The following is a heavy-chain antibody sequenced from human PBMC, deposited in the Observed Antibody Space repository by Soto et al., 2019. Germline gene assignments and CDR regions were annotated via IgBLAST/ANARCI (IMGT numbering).Heavy chain of an antibody. J-gene: IGHJ4*02. V-gene: IGHV3-30-3*01. D-gene: IGHD3-22*01. CDR2: ISYDGSNK. CDR1: GFTFSSYA. CDR3: ARDYISYYDSSGYPTYYFDY. Sequence: SLRLSCAASGFTFSSYAMHWVRQAPGKGLEWVAVISYDGSNKYYADSVKGRFTISRDNSKNTLYLQMNSLRAEDTAVYYCARDYISYYDSSGYPTYYFDYWGQGTLVTVSS.